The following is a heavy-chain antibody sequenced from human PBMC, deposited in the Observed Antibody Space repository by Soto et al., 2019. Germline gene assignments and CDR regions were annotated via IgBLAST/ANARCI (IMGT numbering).Heavy chain of an antibody. CDR1: GYTFTNYG. V-gene: IGHV1-18*01. D-gene: IGHD6-6*01. CDR2: ISTYNGNT. J-gene: IGHJ4*02. Sequence: QVQLVQSGAEVKKPGASVKVSCKASGYTFTNYGLSWVRQAPGEGLEWMGWISTYNGNTNYAQKLQGRVTMTTDASTRTVYMELRSLRSDDTAVNYCASRSGQLPYYFDYWGQGTLVTVSS. CDR3: ASRSGQLPYYFDY.